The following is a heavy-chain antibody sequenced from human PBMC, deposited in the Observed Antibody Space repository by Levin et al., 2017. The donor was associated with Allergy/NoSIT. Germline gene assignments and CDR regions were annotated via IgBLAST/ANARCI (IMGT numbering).Heavy chain of an antibody. CDR1: GGSISSYY. V-gene: IGHV4-59*13. Sequence: SETLSLTCTISGGSISSYYWSWIRQPPGKGLEWVGYIYFSGTATYNPSLKSRVTMSIDTPKNHFSLNLTSVTAADPAVYYFAREAMNTPTGRQPQLQNFFDDWGQGTLVTVSS. CDR2: IYFSGTA. D-gene: IGHD4-11*01. CDR3: AREAMNTPTGRQPQLQNFFDD. J-gene: IGHJ4*02.